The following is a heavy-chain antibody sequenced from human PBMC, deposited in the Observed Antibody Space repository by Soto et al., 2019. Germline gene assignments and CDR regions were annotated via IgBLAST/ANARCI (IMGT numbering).Heavy chain of an antibody. CDR2: IYYSGST. J-gene: IGHJ6*03. V-gene: IGHV4-39*01. CDR1: GGSISSSSYY. D-gene: IGHD4-17*01. Sequence: SETLSLTCTVSGGSISSSSYYWGWIRQPPGKGLEWIGSIYYSGSTYYNPSLKSRVTISVDTSKNQFSLKLSSVTAADTAVYYCARKRGDYGDYYYYMDVWGKGTTVTVSS. CDR3: ARKRGDYGDYYYYMDV.